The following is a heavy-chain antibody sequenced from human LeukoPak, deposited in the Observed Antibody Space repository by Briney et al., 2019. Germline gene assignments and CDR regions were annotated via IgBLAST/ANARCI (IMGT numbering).Heavy chain of an antibody. Sequence: PGRSLRLSCAASGFTFSNYGMHWVRQAPGKGLEWVSAISGSGGSTYYADSVKGRFTISRDNSKNTLYLQMNSLRAEDTAVYYCAKYGLGSGIQVWGDFGMDVWGQGTTVTVSS. D-gene: IGHD5-18*01. CDR3: AKYGLGSGIQVWGDFGMDV. V-gene: IGHV3-23*01. J-gene: IGHJ6*02. CDR1: GFTFSNYG. CDR2: ISGSGGST.